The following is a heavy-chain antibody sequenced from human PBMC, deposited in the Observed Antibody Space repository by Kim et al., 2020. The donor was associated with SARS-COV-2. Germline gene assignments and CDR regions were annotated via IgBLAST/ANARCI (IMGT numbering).Heavy chain of an antibody. CDR1: GFPFNIFA. J-gene: IGHJ5*02. D-gene: IGHD3-16*01. CDR2: ISRDTIAT. CDR3: GRDSNRYDS. Sequence: GGSLRLSCAASGFPFNIFAMHWVRQAPGKGLEWVSFISRDTIATYYADSVKGRFIVSRDDSTNMLYLQLNNLRAEDAAVYYCGRDSNRYDSWGRGSLVTVSS. V-gene: IGHV3-30*03.